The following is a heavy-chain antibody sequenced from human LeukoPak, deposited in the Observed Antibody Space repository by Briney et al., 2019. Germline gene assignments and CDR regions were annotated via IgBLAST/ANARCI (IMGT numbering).Heavy chain of an antibody. CDR3: AKDLGGYSSGWSDAFDI. V-gene: IGHV3-30*18. J-gene: IGHJ3*02. CDR2: ISYDGSNK. CDR1: GFTFSSYG. D-gene: IGHD6-19*01. Sequence: GRSLRLSCTASGFTFSSYGMHWVRQAPGKGLEWVAVISYDGSNKYYADSVKGRFTISRDNSKNTLYLQMNSLRAEDTAVYYCAKDLGGYSSGWSDAFDIWGQGTTVTVS.